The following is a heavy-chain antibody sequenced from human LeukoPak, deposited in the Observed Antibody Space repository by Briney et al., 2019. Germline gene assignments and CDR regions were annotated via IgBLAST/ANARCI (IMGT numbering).Heavy chain of an antibody. V-gene: IGHV1-18*01. J-gene: IGHJ4*02. CDR1: GYTFTDYG. Sequence: ASVKVSRKASGYTFTDYGVSWVRQAPGQGLEWMGWISAYNGNTNYAQKLQGRVTMTIDTSTSTVYMELRSLGSDDTAVYYCARDTMIYGDYFDYWGQGTLVTVSS. D-gene: IGHD3-22*01. CDR3: ARDTMIYGDYFDY. CDR2: ISAYNGNT.